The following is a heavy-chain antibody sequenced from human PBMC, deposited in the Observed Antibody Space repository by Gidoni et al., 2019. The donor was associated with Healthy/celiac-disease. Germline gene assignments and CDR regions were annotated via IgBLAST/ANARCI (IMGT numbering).Heavy chain of an antibody. J-gene: IGHJ6*03. Sequence: EVQLVESGGGLVKPGGSLRLSCAASGFTFSSYSMNWVRQAPGKGLEWVSSISSSSSYIYYADSVKGRFTISRDNAKNSLYLQMNSLRAEDTAVYYCARENLYSHYYYMDVWGKGTTVTVSS. CDR2: ISSSSSYI. CDR3: ARENLYSHYYYMDV. CDR1: GFTFSSYS. V-gene: IGHV3-21*01.